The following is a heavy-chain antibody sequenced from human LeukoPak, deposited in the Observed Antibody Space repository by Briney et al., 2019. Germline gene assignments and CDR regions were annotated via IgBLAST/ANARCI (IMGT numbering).Heavy chain of an antibody. CDR1: GYSISSGYY. Sequence: SETLSLTCAVSGYSISSGYYWVWIRQPPGKGLEGIGSIYHSGSTYYNPSLKSRVAISVDTPKNQFCLKLSSVTAADTSVYYCARQGGYYFDYWGQGTLVTVSS. J-gene: IGHJ4*02. D-gene: IGHD3-16*01. CDR2: IYHSGST. V-gene: IGHV4-38-2*01. CDR3: ARQGGYYFDY.